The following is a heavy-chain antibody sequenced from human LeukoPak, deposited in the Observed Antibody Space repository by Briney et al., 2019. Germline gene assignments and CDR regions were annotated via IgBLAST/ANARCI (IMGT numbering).Heavy chain of an antibody. V-gene: IGHV3-48*03. Sequence: PGGSLRLSCAASGFTFSDYEMSWVRQAPAKGLEWVSYISNSGGTMYYADSVRGRFTISRDNAKDSLYLQMNSLRAEDTAIYYCARDPRVPAAGRFFDYWGQGTLVTVSS. CDR3: ARDPRVPAAGRFFDY. CDR2: ISNSGGTM. J-gene: IGHJ4*02. CDR1: GFTFSDYE. D-gene: IGHD6-13*01.